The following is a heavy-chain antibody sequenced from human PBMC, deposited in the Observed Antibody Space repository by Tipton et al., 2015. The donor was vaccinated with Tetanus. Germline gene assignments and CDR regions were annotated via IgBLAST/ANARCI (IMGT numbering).Heavy chain of an antibody. CDR2: INPNSGGT. Sequence: QSGAEVKKPGSSVKVSCKASGGTFSNYAISWVRQAPGQGLEWMGWINPNSGGTNYAQKFQGRVTMTRDTSISTAYMEVSRLRSDDTAIYYCGRASGYHYGSGSYYSGEDYWGQGTLVTVSS. CDR3: GRASGYHYGSGSYYSGEDY. V-gene: IGHV1-2*02. J-gene: IGHJ4*02. D-gene: IGHD3-10*01. CDR1: GGTFSNYA.